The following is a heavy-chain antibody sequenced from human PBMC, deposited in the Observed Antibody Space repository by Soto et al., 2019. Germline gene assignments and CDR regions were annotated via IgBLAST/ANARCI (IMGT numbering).Heavy chain of an antibody. CDR3: ARGTTMVVGY. CDR2: IYYSGST. Sequence: QVQLQESGPGLVKPSQTLSLTCTVSGGSISSGGYYWSWMRQHPGKGLEWIGYIYYSGSTYYNPSLKNRVTISVDSSKNQFSLKMSSVPAADTAVYYCARGTTMVVGYWGQGTLVTVSS. V-gene: IGHV4-31*03. J-gene: IGHJ4*02. D-gene: IGHD2-21*01. CDR1: GGSISSGGYY.